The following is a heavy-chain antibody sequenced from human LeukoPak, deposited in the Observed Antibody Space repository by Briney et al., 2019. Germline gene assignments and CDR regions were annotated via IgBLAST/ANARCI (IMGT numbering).Heavy chain of an antibody. D-gene: IGHD2-2*01. CDR2: ISGSGRT. CDR3: AKDRCSSTRCYAPYYFDY. Sequence: PGRSLRLSCAASGFTFDDYAMHWVRQAPGKGLEWVSDISGSGRTYYADSVKGRFTISRDNSKNTLYLQMNSLRAEDTTVYYCAKDRCSSTRCYAPYYFDYWGQGTQVTVSS. CDR1: GFTFDDYA. J-gene: IGHJ4*02. V-gene: IGHV3-23*01.